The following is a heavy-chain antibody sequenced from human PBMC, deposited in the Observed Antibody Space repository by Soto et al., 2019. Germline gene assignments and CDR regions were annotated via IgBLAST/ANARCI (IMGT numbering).Heavy chain of an antibody. CDR2: IYYSGST. CDR3: ARTTNDSSGRIDY. D-gene: IGHD3-22*01. J-gene: IGHJ4*02. Sequence: PSETLSLTCTVSGGSISSYYWSWIRQPPGKGLEWIGYIYYSGSTNYNPSLKSRVTISVDTSKNQFSLKLSSVTAADTAVYYCARTTNDSSGRIDYWGQGTLVTVSS. CDR1: GGSISSYY. V-gene: IGHV4-59*01.